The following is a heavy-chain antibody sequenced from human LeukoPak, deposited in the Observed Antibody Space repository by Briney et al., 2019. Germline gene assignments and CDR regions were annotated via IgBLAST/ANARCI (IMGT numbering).Heavy chain of an antibody. D-gene: IGHD3-3*01. Sequence: PGGSLRVSCAASGFTFSSYWMSWVRQAPGKGLEWVANINQGGSQKHYVDSVKGRLTISRDNAKNLLYLQMDSLRAEDTAVYYCAGGPGFLIDCWGQGSLVTVSS. CDR1: GFTFSSYW. CDR3: AGGPGFLIDC. CDR2: INQGGSQK. V-gene: IGHV3-7*01. J-gene: IGHJ4*02.